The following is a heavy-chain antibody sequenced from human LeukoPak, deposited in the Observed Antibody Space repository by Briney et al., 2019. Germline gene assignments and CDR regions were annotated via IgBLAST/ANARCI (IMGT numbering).Heavy chain of an antibody. CDR3: ARGGAARPDY. CDR1: GFPFNDYG. J-gene: IGHJ4*02. Sequence: GGSLRLSCAASGFPFNDYGMNWVRQAPGGGLEWVSYISSSSSSKQYADSVKGRFTISRDNAKNSLYLQMNSLRAEDSAVYYCARGGAARPDYWGQGTQVTVSS. V-gene: IGHV3-48*01. D-gene: IGHD6-6*01. CDR2: ISSSSSSK.